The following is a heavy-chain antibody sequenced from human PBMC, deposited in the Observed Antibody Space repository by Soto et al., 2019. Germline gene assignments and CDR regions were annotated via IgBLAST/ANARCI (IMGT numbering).Heavy chain of an antibody. CDR2: ISSNSDIT. CDR3: ARLPKGSLVTA. Sequence: LVESGGGLVYPGGSLRLTCEGSGFRFSDHSMNWVRQAPGKGLQWISYISSNSDITYYADSVKGRFTVSRDNANNALFLQMNSLRDDDTATYYCARLPKGSLVTAWGQGARVTVSS. D-gene: IGHD2-21*02. V-gene: IGHV3-48*02. J-gene: IGHJ4*02. CDR1: GFRFSDHS.